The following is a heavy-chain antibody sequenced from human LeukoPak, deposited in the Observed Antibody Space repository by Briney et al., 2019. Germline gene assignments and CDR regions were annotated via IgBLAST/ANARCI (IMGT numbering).Heavy chain of an antibody. V-gene: IGHV4-39*01. Sequence: KSSETLSLTCTVSGGSISSSSYYWGWIRQPPGKGLEWIGSIYYSGSTYYNPSLKSRVTISVDTSKNQFSLKLSSVTAADTAVYYCAATYYYDSSGYYWGQGTLVTVSS. CDR3: AATYYYDSSGYY. CDR2: IYYSGST. CDR1: GGSISSSSYY. D-gene: IGHD3-22*01. J-gene: IGHJ4*02.